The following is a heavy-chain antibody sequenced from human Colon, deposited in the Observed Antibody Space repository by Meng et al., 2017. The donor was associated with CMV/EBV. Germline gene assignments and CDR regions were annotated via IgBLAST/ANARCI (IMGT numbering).Heavy chain of an antibody. J-gene: IGHJ4*02. CDR3: ACLSGGDFDD. D-gene: IGHD1-26*01. CDR2: INPNSGDT. Sequence: QVQLVQSGTEVKKPXASVKVSCKASGYTFTGYYMYWVRQAPGQGLEWMGRINPNSGDTDSAQKFQGRVTMTRDTSINTAYMELSSLRSDDTAVYYCACLSGGDFDDWGQGTLVTVSS. V-gene: IGHV1-2*06. CDR1: GYTFTGYY.